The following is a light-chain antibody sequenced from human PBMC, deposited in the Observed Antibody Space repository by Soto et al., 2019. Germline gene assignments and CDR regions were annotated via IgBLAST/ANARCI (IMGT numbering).Light chain of an antibody. CDR1: QSVSSSF. CDR2: GAS. J-gene: IGKJ1*01. CDR3: QQYGSSPWT. Sequence: IVMTKTAWTMSLSAGARATLSCMTSQSVSSSFLAWYQQKPGQAPRLLIYGASSRATGIPDGFSGSGSGTDFTLTISRLQPEDSAVYYCQQYGSSPWTFGQGTKVDIK. V-gene: IGKV3-20*01.